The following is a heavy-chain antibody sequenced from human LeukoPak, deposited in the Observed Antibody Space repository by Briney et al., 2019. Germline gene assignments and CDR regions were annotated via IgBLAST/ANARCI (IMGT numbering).Heavy chain of an antibody. D-gene: IGHD1-26*01. V-gene: IGHV3-33*01. CDR3: ARYSGTYSGFDC. J-gene: IGHJ4*02. CDR1: GFTLSNYG. Sequence: GRSLRLSCAASGFTLSNYGMHWVRQAPGKGLEWVAVIWYDGSKKYYADSVKGRFTISRDESKHRAYLKMDSQRAEDTAVYYCARYSGTYSGFDCWGQGTLVTVSS. CDR2: IWYDGSKK.